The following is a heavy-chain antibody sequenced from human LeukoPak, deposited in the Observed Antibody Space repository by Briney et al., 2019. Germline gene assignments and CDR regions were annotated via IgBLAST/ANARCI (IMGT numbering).Heavy chain of an antibody. V-gene: IGHV1-3*01. J-gene: IGHJ5*02. D-gene: IGHD2-2*02. CDR3: ARDRPYCSSTSCSTPTNWFDP. Sequence: GASVKVSCKASGYTFTSYAMHWVRQAPGQRLEWMGWINAGNGNTKYSQKFQGRVTITADESTSTAYMELSSLRSEDTAVYYCARDRPYCSSTSCSTPTNWFDPWGQGTLVTVSS. CDR1: GYTFTSYA. CDR2: INAGNGNT.